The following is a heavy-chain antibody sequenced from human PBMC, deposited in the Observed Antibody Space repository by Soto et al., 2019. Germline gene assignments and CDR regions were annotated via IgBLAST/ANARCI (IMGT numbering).Heavy chain of an antibody. J-gene: IGHJ4*02. V-gene: IGHV1-69*13. CDR2: IIPIFGTA. CDR3: ARATTMVRGVIAHFDY. CDR1: GGTFSSYA. D-gene: IGHD3-10*01. Sequence: SVKVSCKXSGGTFSSYAISWVRQAPGQGLEWMGGIIPIFGTANYAQKFQGRVTITADESTSTAYMELSSLRSEDTAVYYCARATTMVRGVIAHFDYWGQGTLVTVSS.